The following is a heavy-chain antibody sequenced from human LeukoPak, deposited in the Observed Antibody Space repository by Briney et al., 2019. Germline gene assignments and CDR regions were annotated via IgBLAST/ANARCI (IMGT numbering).Heavy chain of an antibody. CDR1: GYTFTSYG. Sequence: GASVKVSCKASGYTFTSYGISWVRQAPGQGLEWMGWISAYNGSTNYAQKLQGRVTMTTDTSTSTAYMELRSLRSDDTAVYYCSRLLGYYYYYYMDVWGKGTTVTVSS. V-gene: IGHV1-18*01. D-gene: IGHD2-8*02. CDR3: SRLLGYYYYYYMDV. J-gene: IGHJ6*03. CDR2: ISAYNGST.